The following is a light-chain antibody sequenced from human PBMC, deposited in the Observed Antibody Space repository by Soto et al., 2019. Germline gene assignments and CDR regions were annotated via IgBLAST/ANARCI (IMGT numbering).Light chain of an antibody. CDR3: QQYGGSPRT. V-gene: IGKV3-20*01. Sequence: EIVLTQSTGTLSLSPGEGATLSCRASQSINSFLAWYQQRRGQAPRLLIHGASNRATGIPDRFSGSGSGTDFTLTISRLEHEDFAVYYCQQYGGSPRTFGQGTKV. J-gene: IGKJ1*01. CDR1: QSINSF. CDR2: GAS.